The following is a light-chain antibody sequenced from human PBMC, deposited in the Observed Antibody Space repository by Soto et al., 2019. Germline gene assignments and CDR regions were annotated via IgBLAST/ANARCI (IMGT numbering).Light chain of an antibody. CDR2: DDS. V-gene: IGKV1-5*01. CDR3: QQHETFSGT. Sequence: DLKMNQSPSTLSSSLGDTVTVTCRASQSVSGWLAWYQQKPGEAPKLLIYDDSALPRGVPSRLSGSGSGTKFTLTIARLQPDDFATYYCQQHETFSGTXGPGTKVEIK. CDR1: QSVSGW. J-gene: IGKJ1*01.